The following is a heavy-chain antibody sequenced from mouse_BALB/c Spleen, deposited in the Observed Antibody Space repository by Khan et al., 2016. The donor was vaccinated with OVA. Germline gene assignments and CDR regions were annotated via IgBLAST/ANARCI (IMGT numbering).Heavy chain of an antibody. J-gene: IGHJ3*01. CDR2: IDPSTGYT. D-gene: IGHD1-1*02. Sequence: QVQLKQSGAELAKPGASVKMSCKASGYTFTTYWMHWVKQRPGKGLEWIGYIDPSTGYTEYKQKFKEQASLTPDKSSSTAYMQLSSLTSEDYAVYYCSRRELYGSFAYWGQGTLVTVSA. CDR1: GYTFTTYW. CDR3: SRRELYGSFAY. V-gene: IGHV1-7*01.